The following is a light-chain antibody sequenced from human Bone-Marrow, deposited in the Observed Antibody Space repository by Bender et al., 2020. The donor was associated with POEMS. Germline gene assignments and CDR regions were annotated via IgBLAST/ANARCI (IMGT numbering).Light chain of an antibody. CDR3: TSYSSSSIAYV. V-gene: IGLV2-8*01. Sequence: QSALTQPPSASGSPGQSVTISCTGTSSDVGGYNYVSWYQQHPGKAPKLVVYDVNKRPSGVPDRFSGSKSGNTASLTISGLQAEDEADYYCTSYSSSSIAYVFGTGTKVTVL. CDR1: SSDVGGYNY. J-gene: IGLJ1*01. CDR2: DVN.